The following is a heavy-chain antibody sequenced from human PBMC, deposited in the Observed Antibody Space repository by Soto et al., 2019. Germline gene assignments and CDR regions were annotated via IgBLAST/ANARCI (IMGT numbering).Heavy chain of an antibody. V-gene: IGHV3-30-3*01. J-gene: IGHJ3*02. D-gene: IGHD2-21*01. Sequence: QVQLVESGGGVVQPGRSLRLSCAASGFIFSSYYMHWVRQAPGKGLEWVAMISNDGSNKDYVDSVKGRFTISRDNSNNTLSLQMNSLRAEDTAVYYCARDQFLEAFDIWGQGTMVTVSS. CDR1: GFIFSSYY. CDR3: ARDQFLEAFDI. CDR2: ISNDGSNK.